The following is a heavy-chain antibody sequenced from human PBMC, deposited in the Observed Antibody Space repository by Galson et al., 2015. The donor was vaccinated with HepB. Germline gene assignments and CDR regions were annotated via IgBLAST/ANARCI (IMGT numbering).Heavy chain of an antibody. CDR1: GFTFSSYG. CDR2: ISYDGSNK. CDR3: AKDRSPTVTMEFDY. J-gene: IGHJ4*02. Sequence: SLRLSCAASGFTFSSYGMHWVRQAPGKGLEWVAVISYDGSNKYYADSVKGRFTISRDNSKNTLYLQMNSLRAEDTAICYCAKDRSPTVTMEFDYWGQGTLVTVSP. D-gene: IGHD4-17*01. V-gene: IGHV3-30*18.